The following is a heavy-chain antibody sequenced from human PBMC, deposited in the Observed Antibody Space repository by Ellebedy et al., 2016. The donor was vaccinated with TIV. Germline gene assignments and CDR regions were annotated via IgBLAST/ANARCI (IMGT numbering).Heavy chain of an antibody. CDR1: RLSVNINY. CDR2: LYTGGST. V-gene: IGHV3-66*01. J-gene: IGHJ2*01. CDR3: ARKVPAPTTVPPNWYFDL. D-gene: IGHD4-17*01. Sequence: PGGSLRLSCAASRLSVNINYMSWVRQAPGKGLEWVSVLYTGGSTYYADSVQGRFNISRDSSINTLYLQMVNLRAEDTAVYYCARKVPAPTTVPPNWYFDLWGRGTLVIVSS.